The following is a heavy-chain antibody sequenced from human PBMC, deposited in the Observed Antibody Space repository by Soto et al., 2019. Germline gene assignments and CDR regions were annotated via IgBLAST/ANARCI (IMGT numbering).Heavy chain of an antibody. V-gene: IGHV3-23*01. D-gene: IGHD3-16*02. CDR2: ISGSAGT. Sequence: HPGGSLRLSCTASGFTFRTYAMTWFRQAPGKGLEWVSAISGSAGTFYATSVKGRFTISRGNSRSTVYLQMHSLRAEDSAIYYCAKEKDYDFNWGSDRFTSHYWGRGTLVTVSS. CDR1: GFTFRTYA. J-gene: IGHJ4*02. CDR3: AKEKDYDFNWGSDRFTSHY.